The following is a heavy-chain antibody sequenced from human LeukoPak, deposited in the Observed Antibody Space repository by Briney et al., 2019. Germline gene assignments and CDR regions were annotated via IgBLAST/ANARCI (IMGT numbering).Heavy chain of an antibody. CDR2: IWYDGSNK. J-gene: IGHJ1*01. CDR3: AKGLNYDSSGYSH. V-gene: IGHV3-33*06. Sequence: PGGSLRLSCAASGFTFSSYGMHWIRQAPGKGLEWVAVIWYDGSNKYYADSVKGRFTISRDNSKNTLYLQMNSLRAEDTAVYYCAKGLNYDSSGYSHWGQGTLVTVSS. D-gene: IGHD3-22*01. CDR1: GFTFSSYG.